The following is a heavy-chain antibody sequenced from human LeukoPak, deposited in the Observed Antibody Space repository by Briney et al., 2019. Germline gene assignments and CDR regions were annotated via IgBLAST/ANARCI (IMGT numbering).Heavy chain of an antibody. CDR3: AVHLPGDYLDR. CDR2: MNPDSGNT. V-gene: IGHV1-8*01. J-gene: IGHJ4*02. CDR1: EYTFNICD. Sequence: ASVKVSCKASEYTFNICDINWVRQATGQGLEWMGWMNPDSGNTGFAQKFQGRVTMTRNTSITTAYMELSSLRSEDTAVYYCAVHLPGDYLDRWGQGTLVTVSS.